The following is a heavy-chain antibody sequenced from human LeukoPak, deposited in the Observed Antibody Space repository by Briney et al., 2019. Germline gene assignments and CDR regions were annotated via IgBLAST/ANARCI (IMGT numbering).Heavy chain of an antibody. CDR1: GFTISSYS. CDR2: ISSSSSYI. CDR3: AREDPQTRVPEGMDV. Sequence: GGSQRLSCAASGFTISSYSMNWVRQAPGKGLEWVSSISSSSSYIYYADSVKGRFTISRDNAKNSLYLQMNSLRAEDTAVYYCAREDPQTRVPEGMDVWGQGTTVTVSS. V-gene: IGHV3-21*04. D-gene: IGHD4/OR15-4a*01. J-gene: IGHJ6*02.